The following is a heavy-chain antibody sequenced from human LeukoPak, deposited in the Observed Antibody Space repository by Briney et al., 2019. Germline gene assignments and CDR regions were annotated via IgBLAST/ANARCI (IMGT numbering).Heavy chain of an antibody. J-gene: IGHJ3*02. CDR1: GGTFSSYA. D-gene: IGHD3-10*01. V-gene: IGHV1-69*04. Sequence: SVKVSCKASGGTFSSYAISWVRQAPGQGLEWMGRIIPILGIASYAQKFQGRVTITADKSTSTAYMELSSLRSEDTAVYYCARPHSGGELLSDAFDIWGQGTMVTVSS. CDR3: ARPHSGGELLSDAFDI. CDR2: IIPILGIA.